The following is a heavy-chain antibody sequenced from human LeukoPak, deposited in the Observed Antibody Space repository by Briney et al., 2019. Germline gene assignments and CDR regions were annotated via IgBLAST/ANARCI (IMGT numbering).Heavy chain of an antibody. J-gene: IGHJ5*02. V-gene: IGHV1-8*01. CDR2: MNPSSGST. Sequence: ASVKVSCKAFRYTFTSYDINWVRQATGQGLELMGWMNPSSGSTGYAQKFQARVTMTRDTSISTAYMELSSLRSEDTAVYYCARGRSSWYGTNNWFDPWGQGTLVTVSS. CDR3: ARGRSSWYGTNNWFDP. D-gene: IGHD6-13*01. CDR1: RYTFTSYD.